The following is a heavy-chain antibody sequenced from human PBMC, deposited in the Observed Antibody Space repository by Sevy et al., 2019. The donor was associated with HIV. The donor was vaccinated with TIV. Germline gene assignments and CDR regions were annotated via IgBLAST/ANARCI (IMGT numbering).Heavy chain of an antibody. D-gene: IGHD3-16*01. J-gene: IGHJ3*02. CDR2: FILGSNYI. Sequence: GGSLRLSCTASGFTFSSYTMDWVRQAPGKGLEWVSSFILGSNYIYYADSLKGRFTISRDNAKNSVFLQMHSLRAEDTALYYCARRGGLTDDGSDIWGQGTMVTVSS. CDR3: ARRGGLTDDGSDI. V-gene: IGHV3-21*03. CDR1: GFTFSSYT.